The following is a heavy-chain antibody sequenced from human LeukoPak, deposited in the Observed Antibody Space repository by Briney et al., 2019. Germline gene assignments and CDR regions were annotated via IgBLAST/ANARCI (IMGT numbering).Heavy chain of an antibody. CDR1: GGSLSSYY. J-gene: IGHJ4*02. CDR2: ISDIGSI. Sequence: SETLSLTCTVSGGSLSSYYWSWIRQPPGKGLEWIAYISDIGSINYNPSLKSRVTISLDTSKNQFSLKLSSVTAADTAVYYCAGHHPRNTVDYWGQGTLVTVSS. V-gene: IGHV4-59*08. CDR3: AGHHPRNTVDY. D-gene: IGHD2/OR15-2a*01.